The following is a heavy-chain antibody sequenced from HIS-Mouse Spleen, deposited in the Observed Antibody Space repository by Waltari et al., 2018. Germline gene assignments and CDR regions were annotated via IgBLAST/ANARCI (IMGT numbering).Heavy chain of an antibody. J-gene: IGHJ2*01. CDR3: AREIPYSSSWYDWYFDL. CDR2: IYYSGST. CDR1: GGSISSSSHY. D-gene: IGHD6-13*01. Sequence: QLQLQESGPGLVKPSETLSLTRTVSGGSISSSSHYWGWIRQPPGKGLEWIGSIYYSGSTYYNPSLKSRVTISVDTSKNQFSLKLSSVTAADTAVYYCAREIPYSSSWYDWYFDLWGRGTLVTVSS. V-gene: IGHV4-39*07.